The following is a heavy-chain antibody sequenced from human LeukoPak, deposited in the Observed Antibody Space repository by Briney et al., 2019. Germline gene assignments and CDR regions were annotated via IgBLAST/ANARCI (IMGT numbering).Heavy chain of an antibody. CDR1: GFTFSSYG. D-gene: IGHD6-13*01. Sequence: GGSLRLSCAASGFTFSSYGMHWVRQAPGKGLEWVAFIRYDGSNKYYADSVKGRFTISRDNSKNTLYLQMNSLRAEDTAVYYCARGVSSWTPFDYWGQGTLVTVSS. CDR2: IRYDGSNK. J-gene: IGHJ4*02. CDR3: ARGVSSWTPFDY. V-gene: IGHV3-30*02.